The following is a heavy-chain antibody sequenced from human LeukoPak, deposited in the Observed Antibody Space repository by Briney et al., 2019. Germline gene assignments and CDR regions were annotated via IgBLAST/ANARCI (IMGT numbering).Heavy chain of an antibody. CDR1: GFTFSDYY. Sequence: GGSLRLSCAASGFTFSDYYMSWIRQAPGKGLEWVSYISSSGSTIYYADSVKGRFTISRDNAKNSLYLQMNSLRAEDTAVYYCARVNASNVLRFLTGLFDYWGQGTLVTVSS. CDR2: ISSSGSTI. J-gene: IGHJ4*02. D-gene: IGHD3-3*01. CDR3: ARVNASNVLRFLTGLFDY. V-gene: IGHV3-11*04.